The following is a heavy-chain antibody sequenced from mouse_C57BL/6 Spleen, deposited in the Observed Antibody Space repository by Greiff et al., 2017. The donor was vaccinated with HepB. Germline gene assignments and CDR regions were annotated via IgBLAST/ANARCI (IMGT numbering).Heavy chain of an antibody. CDR3: ARAGRPDY. J-gene: IGHJ2*01. Sequence: QVQLQQSGAELVMPGASVKLSCKASGYTFTSYWMHWVKQRPGQGLEWIGEIDPSDSYTNYNQKFKGKSTLTVDKSSSTAYMQLSSLTSEDSAVYYCARAGRPDYWGQGTTLTVSS. V-gene: IGHV1-69*01. D-gene: IGHD2-12*01. CDR1: GYTFTSYW. CDR2: IDPSDSYT.